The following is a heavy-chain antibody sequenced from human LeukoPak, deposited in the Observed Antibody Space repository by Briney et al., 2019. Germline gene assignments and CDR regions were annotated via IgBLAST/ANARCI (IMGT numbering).Heavy chain of an antibody. CDR2: VYHSGST. CDR3: ARDKFLGRLTRVLDT. J-gene: IGHJ5*02. CDR1: NGSFTEYF. V-gene: IGHV4-34*01. D-gene: IGHD3-3*01. Sequence: SETLSLTCVVNNGSFTEYFWSWIRQPPGKGLEWIGEVYHSGSTNYNPSLKSRLSISADMSKKQFSLKLNSVTAADTAVYYCARDKFLGRLTRVLDTWGQGTLVTVSS.